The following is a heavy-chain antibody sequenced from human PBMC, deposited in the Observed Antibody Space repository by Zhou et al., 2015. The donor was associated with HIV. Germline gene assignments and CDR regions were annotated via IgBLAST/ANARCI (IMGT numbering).Heavy chain of an antibody. V-gene: IGHV3-11*01. D-gene: IGHD4-17*01. Sequence: QVHLVESGGHLVKVGGSLRLSCVASGFQFDDYGMCWVRQAAGEGLEWLSHLHGTYVKKYYAESVKGRFTISRDNAKNSLILQMDSLRAEDTALYFCVRGPSYGSRPDYFDYWGPDFWSPSP. J-gene: IGHJ4*01. CDR2: LHGTYVKK. CDR1: GFQFDDYG. CDR3: VRGPSYGSRPDYFDY.